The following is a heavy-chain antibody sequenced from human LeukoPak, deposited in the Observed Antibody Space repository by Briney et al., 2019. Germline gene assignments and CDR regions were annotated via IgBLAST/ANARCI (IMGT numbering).Heavy chain of an antibody. J-gene: IGHJ6*03. Sequence: GASVKVSCKASGYTFTSYDINWVRQATGQGLEWMGWMNPNSGNTGYAQKFQGRVTITRNTSISTAYMELSSLRSEDTAVCYCARGVLAYCGGDCHHYYYMDVWGKGTTVTVSS. CDR1: GYTFTSYD. V-gene: IGHV1-8*03. CDR2: MNPNSGNT. CDR3: ARGVLAYCGGDCHHYYYMDV. D-gene: IGHD2-21*02.